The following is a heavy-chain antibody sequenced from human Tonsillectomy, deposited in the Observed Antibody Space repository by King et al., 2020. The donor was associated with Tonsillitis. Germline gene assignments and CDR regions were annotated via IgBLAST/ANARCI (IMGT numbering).Heavy chain of an antibody. CDR1: GFTLSNFW. Sequence: VQLVESGGDLVQPGGSLRLSCAASGFTLSNFWMRWVRQAPGKGLEWVANINRDGSEKYYVDSVKGRFALSRDNAKNSLYLQMNSLRAEDTAVYYWLREYCSGGTCYSAGLWGQGTLVIVSS. D-gene: IGHD2-15*01. J-gene: IGHJ4*02. CDR2: INRDGSEK. CDR3: LREYCSGGTCYSAGL. V-gene: IGHV3-7*01.